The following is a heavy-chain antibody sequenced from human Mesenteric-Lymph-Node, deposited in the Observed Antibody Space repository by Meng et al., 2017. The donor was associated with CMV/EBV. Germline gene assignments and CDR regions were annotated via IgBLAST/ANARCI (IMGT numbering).Heavy chain of an antibody. D-gene: IGHD4-11*01. Sequence: GSLRLSCTVSGVSISSSSYYWGWIRQSPGKGLEWIGNIYYSGSTYYNPSLKSRVTISVDTSKNQFSLNLSSVTAADTALYYCARVTQRTTVFSWGQGRLVTVSS. CDR3: ARVTQRTTVFS. CDR1: GVSISSSSYY. V-gene: IGHV4-39*07. J-gene: IGHJ5*02. CDR2: IYYSGST.